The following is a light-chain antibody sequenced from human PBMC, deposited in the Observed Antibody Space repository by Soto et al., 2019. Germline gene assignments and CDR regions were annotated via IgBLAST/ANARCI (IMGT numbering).Light chain of an antibody. CDR1: SSDVGGYNY. CDR2: EVS. J-gene: IGLJ1*01. Sequence: QSVLTQPPSASGSPGHSVTISCTGTSSDVGGYNYVSWYQQHPGKAPKLMIYEVSKRPSGVPDRFSGSKSGNTASLTVSGLQAEDEDDYYCSSYAGNKNVFGTGNKVTVL. V-gene: IGLV2-8*01. CDR3: SSYAGNKNV.